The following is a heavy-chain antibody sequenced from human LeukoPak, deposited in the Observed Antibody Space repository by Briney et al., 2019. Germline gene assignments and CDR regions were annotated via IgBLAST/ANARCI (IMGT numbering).Heavy chain of an antibody. D-gene: IGHD6-13*01. Sequence: SETLSLTCAVYGGSFSGYYWSWIRQPPGQGLEWIGEINHSGSTNFNPSLKSRVTISVDTSKNQFSLKLSSVTAADTAVYYCARGSSWYQPDYWGQGTLVTVSS. CDR3: ARGSSWYQPDY. CDR2: INHSGST. J-gene: IGHJ4*02. V-gene: IGHV4-34*01. CDR1: GGSFSGYY.